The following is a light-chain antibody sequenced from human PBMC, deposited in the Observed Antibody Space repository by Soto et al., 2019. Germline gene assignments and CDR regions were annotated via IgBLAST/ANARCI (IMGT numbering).Light chain of an antibody. J-gene: IGKJ2*01. CDR1: QRLLHSNGNHF. Sequence: EIVTTQSPPSLTVTPGEPASISCRSSQRLLHSNGNHFLDWYLQKPGQSPQLLIYLGSYRASGVPDRVSGSGAGTDFTLKITRVEAEDVGIYYCMQALQTPYTFGQGTKLEIK. V-gene: IGKV2-28*01. CDR2: LGS. CDR3: MQALQTPYT.